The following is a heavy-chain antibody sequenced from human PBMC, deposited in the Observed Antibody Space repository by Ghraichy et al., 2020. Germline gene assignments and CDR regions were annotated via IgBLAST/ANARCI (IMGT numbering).Heavy chain of an antibody. CDR3: ARVGGGYDFGYYYYGMDV. CDR2: ISNSSSYI. CDR1: GFTFSSYS. Sequence: GGSLRLSCAASGFTFSSYSMNWVRQAPGKGLEWVSSISNSSSYIYYADSVKGRFTISRDNAKNSLYLQMNSLRAEDTAVYYCARVGGGYDFGYYYYGMDVWGKVTTVTVSS. V-gene: IGHV3-21*01. J-gene: IGHJ6*04. D-gene: IGHD5-12*01.